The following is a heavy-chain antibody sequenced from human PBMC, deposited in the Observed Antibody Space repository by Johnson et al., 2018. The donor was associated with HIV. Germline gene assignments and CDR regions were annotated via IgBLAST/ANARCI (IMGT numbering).Heavy chain of an antibody. CDR2: ISYHVGNR. Sequence: QVQLVESGGGVVQPGRSLRLSCAASGFSFSSYGIHWVRQAPGQGLEWVAYISYHVGNRYYADSVKGRFTISRDNSKNTLYLQMNSLTPEDTAVYYCAKEGGIRRVAWELRAYSFDIWGQGTMAPSLQ. CDR3: AKEGGIRRVAWELRAYSFDI. CDR1: GFSFSSYG. D-gene: IGHD1-26*01. J-gene: IGHJ3*02. V-gene: IGHV3-30*18.